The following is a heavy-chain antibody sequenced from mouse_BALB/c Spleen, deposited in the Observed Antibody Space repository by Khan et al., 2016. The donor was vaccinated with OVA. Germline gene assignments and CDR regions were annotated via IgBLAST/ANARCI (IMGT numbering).Heavy chain of an antibody. CDR3: ARTLYGSGYDYAMDY. J-gene: IGHJ4*01. CDR1: GYIFTNYG. Sequence: QIQLVQSGPELKQPGETVKISCKASGYIFTNYGMTWVKQAPGKGLKWMGWINTYTGEPTYADDFKGRFAFSLETSANTAYLQLNNLKNEDTSTDFCARTLYGSGYDYAMDYWGQGTSVTVSS. V-gene: IGHV9-3-1*01. CDR2: INTYTGEP. D-gene: IGHD1-1*01.